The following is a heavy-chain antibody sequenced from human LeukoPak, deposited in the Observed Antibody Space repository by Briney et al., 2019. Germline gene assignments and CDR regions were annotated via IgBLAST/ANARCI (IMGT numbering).Heavy chain of an antibody. CDR2: ISSSSSYI. J-gene: IGHJ5*02. D-gene: IGHD2-2*01. CDR3: ATGVCSSTSCAPLWFDP. Sequence: GGSLRLSCAASGFTFSSYSMNWVRQAPGKGLEWASSISSSSSYICYADSVKGRFTISRDKAKNSLYLQMNSLRPEDTAVYYCATGVCSSTSCAPLWFDPWGQGTLVTVSS. V-gene: IGHV3-21*01. CDR1: GFTFSSYS.